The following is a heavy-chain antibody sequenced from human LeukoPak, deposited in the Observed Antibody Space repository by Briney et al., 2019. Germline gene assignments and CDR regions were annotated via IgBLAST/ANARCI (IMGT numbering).Heavy chain of an antibody. CDR1: GFTFGNAW. Sequence: GGSLRLSCAASGFTFGNAWMSWVRQAPGKGLEWVGRIFSKAHGETTDYGAPVKGRFTISRDDSKNTVYLQVNSLKTEDTGMYYCVTYYDGSGDYWGRGTLVTVSS. CDR2: IFSKAHGETT. J-gene: IGHJ4*02. CDR3: VTYYDGSGDY. D-gene: IGHD3-22*01. V-gene: IGHV3-15*01.